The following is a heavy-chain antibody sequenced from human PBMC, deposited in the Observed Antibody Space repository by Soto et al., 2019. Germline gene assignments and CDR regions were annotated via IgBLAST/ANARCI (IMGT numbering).Heavy chain of an antibody. D-gene: IGHD2-15*01. V-gene: IGHV4-34*01. CDR2: INHSGST. J-gene: IGHJ3*02. CDR1: GGSFSGYY. Sequence: SETLSLTCAVYGGSFSGYYWSWIRQPPGKGLEWIGEINHSGSTNYNPSLKSRVTISVDTSKNQFSLKLSSVTAADTAVYYCARYCSGGSCYGWGAFDIWGQGTMVTVSS. CDR3: ARYCSGGSCYGWGAFDI.